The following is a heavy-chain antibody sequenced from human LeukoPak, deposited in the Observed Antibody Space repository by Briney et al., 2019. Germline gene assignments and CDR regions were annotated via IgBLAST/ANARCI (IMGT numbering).Heavy chain of an antibody. CDR3: ARGGVAVDGTAAFDI. J-gene: IGHJ3*02. Sequence: PSETLSLTYAVYSGSFSGDYWTWIRQPPGKGLEWIGVILHSGSTNFNLSLKSRVTISVDTSKNQFSLKLSSVTAADTAVYYCARGGVAVDGTAAFDIWGQGTMVTVSS. V-gene: IGHV4-34*01. CDR2: ILHSGST. CDR1: SGSFSGDY. D-gene: IGHD6-19*01.